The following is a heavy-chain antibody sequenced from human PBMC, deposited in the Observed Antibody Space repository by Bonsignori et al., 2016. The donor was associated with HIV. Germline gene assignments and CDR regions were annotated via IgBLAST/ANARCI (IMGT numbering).Heavy chain of an antibody. Sequence: IRQPPGKGLEWVSYISSSGSTIYYADSVKGRFTISRDNAKNSLYLQMNSLRAEDTAVYYCARIASGSYPDAFDIWGQGTMVTVSS. CDR3: ARIASGSYPDAFDI. D-gene: IGHD1-26*01. CDR2: ISSSGSTI. V-gene: IGHV3-48*03. J-gene: IGHJ3*02.